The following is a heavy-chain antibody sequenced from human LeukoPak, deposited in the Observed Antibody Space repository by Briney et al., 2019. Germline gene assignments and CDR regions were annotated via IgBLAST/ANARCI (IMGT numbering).Heavy chain of an antibody. CDR2: IYYSGST. V-gene: IGHV4-39*01. D-gene: IGHD3-16*01. CDR1: RGSISSSSYY. J-gene: IGHJ3*02. CDR3: ARPPGGYYPI. Sequence: SETLSLTCTVSRGSISSSSYYWGWIRQPPGKGLEWIGSIYYSGSTYYNPSLKSRVTISVDTSKNQFSLKLSSVTAADTAVYYCARPPGGYYPIWGQGTMVTVSS.